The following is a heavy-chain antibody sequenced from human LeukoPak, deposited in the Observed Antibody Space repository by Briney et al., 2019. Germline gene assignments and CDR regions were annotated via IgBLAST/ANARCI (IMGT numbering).Heavy chain of an antibody. J-gene: IGHJ4*02. CDR2: ISGSGGNT. V-gene: IGHV3-23*01. CDR1: GFTFSSYA. CDR3: AKGRGNSAYYHFDY. Sequence: GGSLRLSCAASGFTFSSYAMTWVRQAPGKGLEWVSVISGSGGNTYYADSVKGRFTVSRDNSKNTLYLQMNSLRAEDTAVYYCAKGRGNSAYYHFDYWGQGTLVTASS. D-gene: IGHD3-22*01.